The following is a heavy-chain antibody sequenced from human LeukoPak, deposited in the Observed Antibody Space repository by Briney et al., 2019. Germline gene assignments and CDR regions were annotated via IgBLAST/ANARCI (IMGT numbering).Heavy chain of an antibody. D-gene: IGHD2-15*01. Sequence: GESLKISCKGGGYSFTNYWIVWVRQMPGKGLEWMGVIYYDDSETQYSPSFQGQVTMSADKSTSTAYLQWSSLKASDTAMYYCARPGYCSGGSCYSAAFDIWGQGTMVTVSS. CDR1: GYSFTNYW. CDR2: IYYDDSET. J-gene: IGHJ3*02. V-gene: IGHV5-51*01. CDR3: ARPGYCSGGSCYSAAFDI.